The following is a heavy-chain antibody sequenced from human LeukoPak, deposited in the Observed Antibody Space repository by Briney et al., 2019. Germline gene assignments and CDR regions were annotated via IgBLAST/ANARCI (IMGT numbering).Heavy chain of an antibody. J-gene: IGHJ4*02. CDR3: ARGRGGSYGNYFDY. CDR1: GGTFSSYA. CDR2: IIPIFGTA. V-gene: IGHV1-69*05. Sequence: SVKVSCKASGGTFSSYAISWVRQAPGQGLEWMGRIIPIFGTANYAQKFQGRVTITTDESTSTAYMELSSLRSEDTAVYYCARGRGGSYGNYFDYWGQGTLDTVSS. D-gene: IGHD1-26*01.